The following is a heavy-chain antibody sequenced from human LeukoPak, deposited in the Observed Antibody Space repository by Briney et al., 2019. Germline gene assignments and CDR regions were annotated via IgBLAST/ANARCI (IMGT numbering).Heavy chain of an antibody. CDR2: IYSGGST. J-gene: IGHJ6*03. CDR1: GFTVSSNY. V-gene: IGHV3-53*01. D-gene: IGHD3-10*01. CDR3: ARATLVRGVIPLPYYMDV. Sequence: PGGSLRLSCAASGFTVSSNYMSWVRQAPGKGLEWVSVIYSGGSTYYADSVKGRFTISRDNSKNTLYLQMNSLRAEDTAVYYCARATLVRGVIPLPYYMDVWGKGTTVTVSS.